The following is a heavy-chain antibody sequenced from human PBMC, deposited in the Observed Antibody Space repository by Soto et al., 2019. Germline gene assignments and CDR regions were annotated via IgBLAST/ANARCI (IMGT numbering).Heavy chain of an antibody. CDR1: GYTFTSYY. CDR2: INPSGGST. J-gene: IGHJ4*02. CDR3: ARINYDYIWGSYRYPYYFDY. D-gene: IGHD3-16*02. Sequence: GASVKVSCKASGYTFTSYYMHWVRQAPGQGLEWMGIINPSGGSTSYAQKFQGRVTMTRDTSTSTVYMELSSLRSEDTAVYYFARINYDYIWGSYRYPYYFDYWGQGTLVTVSS. V-gene: IGHV1-46*03.